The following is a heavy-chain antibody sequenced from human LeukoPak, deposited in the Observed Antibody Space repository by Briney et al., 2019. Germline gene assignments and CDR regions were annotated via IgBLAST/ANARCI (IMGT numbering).Heavy chain of an antibody. D-gene: IGHD3-10*01. J-gene: IGHJ4*02. V-gene: IGHV3-21*01. Sequence: GGSLRLSCAASGFTFSSYSMNWVRQAPGKGLEWVSSISSSSSYIYYADSVKGRFTISRDNAKNSLYLQMNSLRAEDTAAYYCARNYGSGSYGDYWGQGTLVTVSS. CDR1: GFTFSSYS. CDR2: ISSSSSYI. CDR3: ARNYGSGSYGDY.